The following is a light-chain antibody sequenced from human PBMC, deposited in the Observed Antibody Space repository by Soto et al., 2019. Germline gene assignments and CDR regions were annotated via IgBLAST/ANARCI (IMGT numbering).Light chain of an antibody. J-gene: IGKJ5*01. CDR3: QQYYTTPAIT. CDR1: QSVLYSSNNKNY. CDR2: WAS. Sequence: DIVMTESPGSLAGCVGEVGSINWKSSQSVLYSSNNKNYLAWYQQRPGQPPKLLIYWASTRESGVPDRFSGSGSGTDFTPTIGSLQAEDVAVYYCQQYYTTPAITFGQGTRLEIK. V-gene: IGKV4-1*01.